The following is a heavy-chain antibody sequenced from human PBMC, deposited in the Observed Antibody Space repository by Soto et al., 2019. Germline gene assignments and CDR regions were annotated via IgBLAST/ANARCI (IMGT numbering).Heavy chain of an antibody. CDR1: GFTFRSYS. D-gene: IGHD3-16*01. CDR2: ISSSSSYI. CDR3: ARDPDDYGDAFDI. Sequence: GGSLRLSCAASGFTFRSYSTNWVRQAPGKGLEWVSSISSSSSYIYYADSVKGRFTISRDNAKNSLYLQMNSLRAEDTAVYYCARDPDDYGDAFDIWGQGTMVTVSS. J-gene: IGHJ3*02. V-gene: IGHV3-21*01.